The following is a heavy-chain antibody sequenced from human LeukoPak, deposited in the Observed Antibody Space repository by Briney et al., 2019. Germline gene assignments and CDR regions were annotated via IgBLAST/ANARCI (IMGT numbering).Heavy chain of an antibody. CDR2: MNPNSGNT. CDR3: ARGSDDFWSGQNWFDP. CDR1: GYTFTSYD. Sequence: AASVKVSCKASGYTFTSYDINWVRQATGQGLEWMGWMNPNSGNTGYAQKFQGRVTMTRNTSISTAYMGLSSLRSEDTAVYYCARGSDDFWSGQNWFDPWGQGTLVTVSS. V-gene: IGHV1-8*01. D-gene: IGHD3-3*01. J-gene: IGHJ5*02.